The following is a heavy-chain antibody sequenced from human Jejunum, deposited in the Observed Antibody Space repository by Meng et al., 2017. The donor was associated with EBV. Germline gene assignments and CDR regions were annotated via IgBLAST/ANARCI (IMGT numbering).Heavy chain of an antibody. V-gene: IGHV3-74*01. CDR3: SRDLRGPFDY. CDR1: GYTFSNYW. D-gene: IGHD3-16*01. Sequence: VHRGESGGGLVQAGGSLSLSCVGSGYTFSNYWMHWVRQTPGKGLVWVSRINEDGTHTDYADSVKGRFTISRDNAKNTLTLQMNSLRVEDTAVYYCSRDLRGPFDYWGQGTLVTVSS. J-gene: IGHJ4*02. CDR2: INEDGTHT.